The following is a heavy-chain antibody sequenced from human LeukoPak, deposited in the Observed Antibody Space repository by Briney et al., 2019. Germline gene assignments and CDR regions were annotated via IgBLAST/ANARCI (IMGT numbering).Heavy chain of an antibody. J-gene: IGHJ6*02. CDR2: ISYDGSNK. Sequence: GGSLRLSCAASGFTFSSYAMHWVRQAPGKGLEWVAVISYDGSNKYYADSVKGRFTISRDNSKNTLYLQMNSLRAEDTAVYYCARDRYSYGYWNYYYYGMDVWGQGTTVTVSS. V-gene: IGHV3-30-3*01. D-gene: IGHD5-18*01. CDR3: ARDRYSYGYWNYYYYGMDV. CDR1: GFTFSSYA.